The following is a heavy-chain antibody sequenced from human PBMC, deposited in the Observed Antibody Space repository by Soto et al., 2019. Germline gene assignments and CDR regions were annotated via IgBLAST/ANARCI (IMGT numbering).Heavy chain of an antibody. Sequence: PSETLSLTCIVSGESISSSSYYWVWIRQPPGKGLEWIGRIKYSVRNYHNTSFKTRVTTPIDTTRNQSSLNLSSVTATDTAVYCCAGHRTTGVPRAYFDHWGQGALVTVSS. V-gene: IGHV4-39*01. CDR1: GESISSSSYY. CDR3: AGHRTTGVPRAYFDH. CDR2: IKYSVRN. J-gene: IGHJ4*02. D-gene: IGHD1-1*01.